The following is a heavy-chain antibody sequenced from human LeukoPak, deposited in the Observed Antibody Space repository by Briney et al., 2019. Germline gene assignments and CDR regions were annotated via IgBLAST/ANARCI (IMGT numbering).Heavy chain of an antibody. J-gene: IGHJ4*02. D-gene: IGHD2-15*01. CDR1: GYTFTDFY. V-gene: IGHV1-2*02. CDR2: INPNSGGT. CDR3: ARDSQAFCSGVSCLNYFDY. Sequence: AAVKVSCQTSGYTFTDFYMHWVRQAPGQGLEWMGWINPNSGGTNYAQKFQGRVTLTRDTSISTAYMELSRLRSDDTAVYYCARDSQAFCSGVSCLNYFDYWGQGTLVTVSS.